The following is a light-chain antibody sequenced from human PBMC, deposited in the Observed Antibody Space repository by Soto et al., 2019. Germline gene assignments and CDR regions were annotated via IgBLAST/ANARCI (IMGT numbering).Light chain of an antibody. Sequence: MTHSPATLSVPQGERATLSCRASQGVSINFAWYRQRPGQAPRLLFYGASIRATAVPARFTASGSGTEFTLTISSLQSEDLAVYYCQQYNTWPRTFGQGTKL. CDR1: QGVSIN. CDR2: GAS. CDR3: QQYNTWPRT. V-gene: IGKV3-15*01. J-gene: IGKJ1*01.